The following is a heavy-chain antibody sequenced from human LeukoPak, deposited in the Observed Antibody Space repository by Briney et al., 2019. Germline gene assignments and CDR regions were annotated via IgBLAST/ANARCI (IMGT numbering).Heavy chain of an antibody. CDR1: GFSFSSYA. Sequence: GGSLRLSCSASGFSFSSYAMHWVRQAPEKGLEYVSAISSNGGSTYYADSVKGRFTISRDNSKNTLFIQMSSLRTEDTAVYYCVKGAAGEYYYHHMDVWCQGTTVIVSS. D-gene: IGHD6-13*01. CDR2: ISSNGGST. V-gene: IGHV3-64*05. J-gene: IGHJ6*02. CDR3: VKGAAGEYYYHHMDV.